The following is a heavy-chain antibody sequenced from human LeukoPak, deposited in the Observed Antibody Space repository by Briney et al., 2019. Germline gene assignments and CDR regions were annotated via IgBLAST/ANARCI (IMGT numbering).Heavy chain of an antibody. V-gene: IGHV4-39*07. CDR2: IYYSGST. J-gene: IGHJ5*02. CDR1: GGSISSSSYY. Sequence: SETLSLTCTVSGGSISSSSYYRGWIRQPPGKGLEWIGSIYYSGSTYYNPSLKSRVTISVDTSKNQFSLKLSSVTAADTAVYYCARVAAVPYNWFDPWGQGTLVTVSS. D-gene: IGHD6-13*01. CDR3: ARVAAVPYNWFDP.